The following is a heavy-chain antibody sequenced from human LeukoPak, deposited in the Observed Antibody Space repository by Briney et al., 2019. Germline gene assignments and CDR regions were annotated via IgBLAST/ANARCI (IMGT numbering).Heavy chain of an antibody. Sequence: GGSLRLSCAASGLIFRDYWMAWVRQAPGKGLKWVASINEGGSAKYHVDSVKGRFAISRDNAKNSLYLQMNSLRAEDTAVYYCARYAAMDVWGQGTTVTVS. CDR2: INEGGSAK. D-gene: IGHD2-15*01. V-gene: IGHV3-7*01. CDR1: GLIFRDYW. J-gene: IGHJ6*02. CDR3: ARYAAMDV.